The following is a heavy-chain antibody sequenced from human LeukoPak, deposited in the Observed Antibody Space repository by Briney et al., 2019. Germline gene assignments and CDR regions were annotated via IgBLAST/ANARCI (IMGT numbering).Heavy chain of an antibody. CDR2: INHSGST. Sequence: SETLSLTCAVYGGSFSGYYWSWIRQPPGKGLEWIGEINHSGSTNYNPSLKSRVTISVDTSKNQFSLKLSSVTAADTAVYYCARDASFTIFDYWGQGTLVTVSS. J-gene: IGHJ4*02. V-gene: IGHV4-34*01. D-gene: IGHD3-9*01. CDR3: ARDASFTIFDY. CDR1: GGSFSGYY.